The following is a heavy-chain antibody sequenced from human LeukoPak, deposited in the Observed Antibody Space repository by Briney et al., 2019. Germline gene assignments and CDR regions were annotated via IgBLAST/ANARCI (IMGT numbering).Heavy chain of an antibody. CDR2: ISGSGATT. CDR3: ATRGSGWYFDY. D-gene: IGHD6-19*01. CDR1: GLRFSDQY. V-gene: IGHV3-23*01. J-gene: IGHJ4*02. Sequence: PGGSLRLSCAASGLRFSDQYMIWIRQTPGKGLEWVSGISGSGATTYYADSVKGRFTISRDSSKNTLYLQMNSLRVEDTAVYYCATRGSGWYFDYWGQGTLVTVSS.